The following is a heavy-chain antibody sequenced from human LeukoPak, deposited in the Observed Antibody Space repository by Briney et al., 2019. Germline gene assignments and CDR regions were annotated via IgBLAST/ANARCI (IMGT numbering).Heavy chain of an antibody. D-gene: IGHD5-18*01. CDR1: GGSISSYY. CDR3: ARVDTAMVTGFDY. V-gene: IGHV4-59*01. Sequence: SEALCLTCAVSGGSISSYYWSWVREPPEEGVGWLGYIYYSGSTNYNPSLKSRVTISVDTSKNQFSLKLSSVTAADTAVYCGARVDTAMVTGFDYWGQGTLVTVSS. CDR2: IYYSGST. J-gene: IGHJ4*02.